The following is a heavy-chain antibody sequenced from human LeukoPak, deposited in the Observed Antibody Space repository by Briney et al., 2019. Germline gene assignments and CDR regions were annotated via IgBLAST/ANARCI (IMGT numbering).Heavy chain of an antibody. CDR1: GGSISSSSYY. J-gene: IGHJ4*02. V-gene: IGHV4-61*01. CDR3: ARGGGGRGTMVRGVVYFDY. D-gene: IGHD3-10*01. Sequence: PSETLSLTCTVSGGSISSSSYYWSWIRQPPGKGLEWIGYIYYSGSTNYNPSLKSRVTISVDTSKNQFSLKLSSVTAADTAVYYCARGGGGRGTMVRGVVYFDYWGQGTLVTVSS. CDR2: IYYSGST.